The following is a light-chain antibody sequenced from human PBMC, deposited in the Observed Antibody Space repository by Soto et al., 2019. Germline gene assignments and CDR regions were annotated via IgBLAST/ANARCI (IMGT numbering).Light chain of an antibody. J-gene: IGLJ2*01. V-gene: IGLV1-47*01. CDR3: AAWDDSLSVV. CDR2: RNN. Sequence: QSVLTQPPSASGTPGQRVTISCSGSSSNIGSNYVYWYQQLPGTAPKLLIYRNNQRPSGVPDRFSGSKSSTSASLAIRGLRSEDEADYYCAAWDDSLSVVFGGGTKLTVL. CDR1: SSNIGSNY.